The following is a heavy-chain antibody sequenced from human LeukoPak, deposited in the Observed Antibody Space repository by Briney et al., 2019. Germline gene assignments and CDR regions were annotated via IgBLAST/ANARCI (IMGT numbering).Heavy chain of an antibody. CDR1: GFTFGSHA. J-gene: IGHJ4*02. CDR2: IFGSGGSP. CDR3: GKTTVGYSSGQKPAWPVDY. Sequence: GGSLRLSCEASGFTFGSHAMYWVRQAPGKGLEWVAGIFGSGGSPHYADPVKGRFTISRDNSRNTVYLQINSLRAEDTAVYYCGKTTVGYSSGQKPAWPVDYWGQGTLVVVSP. D-gene: IGHD5-18*01. V-gene: IGHV3-23*01.